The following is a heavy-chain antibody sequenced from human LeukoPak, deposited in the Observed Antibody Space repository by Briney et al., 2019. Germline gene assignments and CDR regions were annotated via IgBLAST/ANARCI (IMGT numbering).Heavy chain of an antibody. D-gene: IGHD1-1*01. CDR2: LSGSGTST. V-gene: IGHV3-23*01. CDR3: AKGLWGQNEGFDY. J-gene: IGHJ4*02. CDR1: GFTFSSYA. Sequence: GGSLRLSCAASGFTFSSYALNWVRQAPGKGLEWVSTLSGSGTSTYYADSVQGRFTISRDNSKNTLYLQMNSLRAEDTAVYYCAKGLWGQNEGFDYWGQGTLVTVSS.